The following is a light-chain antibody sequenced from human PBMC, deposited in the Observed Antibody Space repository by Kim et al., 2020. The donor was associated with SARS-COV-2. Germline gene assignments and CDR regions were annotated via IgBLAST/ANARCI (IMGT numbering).Light chain of an antibody. J-gene: IGKJ4*01. CDR2: DAS. CDR3: QQGSIWPLT. V-gene: IGKV3-11*01. Sequence: EIVLTQSPATLSLSPGERAALSCRASQSVNSYLVWYQQKPGQAPRLLIYDASNRATGIPARFSGSGSGTEFTLTISSLEPEDFAVYYCQQGSIWPLTFGGGTKVDIK. CDR1: QSVNSY.